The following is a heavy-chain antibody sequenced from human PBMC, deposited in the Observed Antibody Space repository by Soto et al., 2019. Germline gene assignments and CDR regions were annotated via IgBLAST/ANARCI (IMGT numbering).Heavy chain of an antibody. CDR3: AKRAFYGSGIPNYYGMDV. Sequence: EVHLLESGGGLVQPGGSLRLSCAASGFTFSNYAMTWVRQAPGKGLEWVSVISGTGGGTNNADSAKGRFTTSRDNSKNTLYLPMNSLIAEDTAVYYCAKRAFYGSGIPNYYGMDVWGQGTAVTVSS. CDR1: GFTFSNYA. CDR2: ISGTGGGT. D-gene: IGHD3-10*01. J-gene: IGHJ6*02. V-gene: IGHV3-23*01.